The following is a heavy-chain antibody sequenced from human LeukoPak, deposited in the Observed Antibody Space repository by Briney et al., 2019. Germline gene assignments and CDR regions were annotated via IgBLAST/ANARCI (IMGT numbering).Heavy chain of an antibody. D-gene: IGHD6-19*01. V-gene: IGHV3-23*01. J-gene: IGHJ4*01. Sequence: GGSLRLSCAASGFTFSSYAMSWVRQAPGKGLEWVSAISGSGGSTYYADSVKGRFTISRDNSKNTLYLQMNSLRAEDTAVYYCAKDLAQAVAGPFDYWGQEPWSPSPQ. CDR3: AKDLAQAVAGPFDY. CDR1: GFTFSSYA. CDR2: ISGSGGST.